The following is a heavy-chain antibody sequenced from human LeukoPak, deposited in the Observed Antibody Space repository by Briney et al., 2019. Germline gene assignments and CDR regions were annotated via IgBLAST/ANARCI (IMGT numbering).Heavy chain of an antibody. J-gene: IGHJ4*02. CDR2: IWYDGSNK. CDR1: GFTFSSYG. V-gene: IGHV3-30*02. Sequence: GGSLRLSCAASGFTFSSYGMHWVRQAPGRGLEWVAVIWYDGSNKYYADSVKGRFTISRDNSKNTVYLQMNSLRAEDTAVYYCAKVLAVTSYGARSVFDHWGQGTLVTVSS. CDR3: AKVLAVTSYGARSVFDH. D-gene: IGHD4/OR15-4a*01.